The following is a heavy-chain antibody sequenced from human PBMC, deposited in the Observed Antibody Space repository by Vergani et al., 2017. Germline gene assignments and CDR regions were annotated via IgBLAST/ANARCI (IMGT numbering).Heavy chain of an antibody. CDR2: INHRGDT. CDR1: GGSLSGYF. D-gene: IGHD2-21*02. V-gene: IGHV4-34*01. CDR3: ATSCSATDCYLGLFWV. Sequence: QAQLQQWGAGLLKPSETLSLTCAVSGGSLSGYFWSWIRQSPGKGLEWIGDINHRGDTKYNPSLKSRVTISVDTSKNQFSLILPSVTAADTAMYYCATSCSATDCYLGLFWVCGQGTLVTVSS. J-gene: IGHJ4*02.